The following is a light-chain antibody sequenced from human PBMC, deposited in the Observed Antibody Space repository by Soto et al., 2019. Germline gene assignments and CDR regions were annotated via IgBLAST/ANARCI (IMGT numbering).Light chain of an antibody. V-gene: IGKV4-1*01. CDR1: RTLFYPSNNKTY. J-gene: IGKJ2*01. CDR2: WAS. CDR3: QQYYNTPYT. Sequence: DIVMTQSPDSLAVSLGERATINCKSNRTLFYPSNNKTYLAWYQQKAGQPPKLLIYWASMRESGVPDRFSGSGCVTDFTLTNSSLQAEDVAIFYCQQYYNTPYTFGQGTKLEIK.